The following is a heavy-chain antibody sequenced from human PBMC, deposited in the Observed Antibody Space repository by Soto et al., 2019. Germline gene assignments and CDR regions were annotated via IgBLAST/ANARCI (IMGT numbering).Heavy chain of an antibody. CDR2: MNPNSGNT. D-gene: IGHD3-10*01. J-gene: IGHJ6*03. CDR1: GYTFTSYD. V-gene: IGHV1-8*01. CDR3: ARGGDYYGSGSYAIYYYYYMDV. Sequence: ASVKVSCKASGYTFTSYDINWVRQATGQGLEWMGWMNPNSGNTGYAQKFQGRVTMTRSTSISTAYMELSSLRSEDTAVYYCARGGDYYGSGSYAIYYYYYMDVWGKGTTVTVSS.